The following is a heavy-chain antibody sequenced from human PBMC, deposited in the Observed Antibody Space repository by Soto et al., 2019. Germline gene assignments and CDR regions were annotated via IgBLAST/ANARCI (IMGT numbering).Heavy chain of an antibody. CDR3: ARHGLGPLARGPYGMDS. Sequence: SETLSRTGTVSGGSIISADYYWTWIRQPPWKGLEWIGYIHSSGSTYYNPSLKSRLTISVDTSKNQFSLKLTSVTAASTGVYYCARHGLGPLARGPYGMDSWGLGTTGTGSS. CDR2: IHSSGST. D-gene: IGHD3-10*01. CDR1: GGSIISADYY. J-gene: IGHJ6*01. V-gene: IGHV4-30-4*01.